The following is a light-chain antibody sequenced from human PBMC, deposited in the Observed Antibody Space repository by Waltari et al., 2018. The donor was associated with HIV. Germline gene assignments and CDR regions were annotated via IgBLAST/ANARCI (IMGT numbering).Light chain of an antibody. CDR1: SGHSSYA. CDR2: LNRDGSH. CDR3: QTWATGIQV. Sequence: QLVLTQSPSASASLGASVKLTCTLSSGHSSYAIAWHQQQPETGPRFLMKLNRDGSHSKGDGIPDRFSGSSSGAERYLTISGLQSDDEAVDHCQTWATGIQVFGGGTKLTVL. J-gene: IGLJ3*02. V-gene: IGLV4-69*01.